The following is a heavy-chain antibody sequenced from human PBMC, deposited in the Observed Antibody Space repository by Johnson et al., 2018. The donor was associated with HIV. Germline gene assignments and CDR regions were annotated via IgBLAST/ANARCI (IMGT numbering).Heavy chain of an antibody. V-gene: IGHV3-66*02. D-gene: IGHD3-22*01. CDR2: IFTVGDV. Sequence: VLLVESGGGLAQPGGSLRLSCAASGITVSSNYMSWVRQAPGKGLSWVSVIFTVGDVYSADSVKGRFTISRDNSKNTLYLQMNSLRTEDTAMYYCAKGQSSGYPKDAFDIWGRGTIVIVSS. CDR1: GITVSSNY. CDR3: AKGQSSGYPKDAFDI. J-gene: IGHJ3*02.